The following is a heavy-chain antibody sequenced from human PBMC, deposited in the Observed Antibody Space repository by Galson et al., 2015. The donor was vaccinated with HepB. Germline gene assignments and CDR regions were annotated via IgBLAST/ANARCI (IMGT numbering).Heavy chain of an antibody. CDR3: ARDGVRLPWFGEYIDY. V-gene: IGHV3-48*03. D-gene: IGHD3-10*01. J-gene: IGHJ4*02. CDR1: GFTFSNHE. Sequence: SLRLSCAGSGFTFSNHEMNWVRQAPGKGLEWVSYISDTGSTMYYADSVKGRFTVSRDNAKKSLYLQMNSLRSDDTAVYYCARDGVRLPWFGEYIDYWGQGTLVTVSS. CDR2: ISDTGSTM.